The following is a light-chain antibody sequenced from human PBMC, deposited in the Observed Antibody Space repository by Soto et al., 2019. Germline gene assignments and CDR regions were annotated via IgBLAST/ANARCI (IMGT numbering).Light chain of an antibody. Sequence: DIQMNMSPSSLSASVGDRVTITFRASQSISSYLTWYQHKPGKAPTLLIYAATTLQSGVPSRFSGSGSGTDFTLTISSLQPEDFATYYCQQRYSTLITFGQGTRLEI. CDR2: AAT. CDR1: QSISSY. V-gene: IGKV1-39*01. J-gene: IGKJ5*01. CDR3: QQRYSTLIT.